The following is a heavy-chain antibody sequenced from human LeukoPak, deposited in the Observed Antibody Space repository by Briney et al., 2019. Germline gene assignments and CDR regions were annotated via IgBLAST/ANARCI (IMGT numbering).Heavy chain of an antibody. V-gene: IGHV1-46*01. Sequence: GASVKVSCKASGYTFTSYYMHWVRQAPGQGLEWMGIINPSGGSTSYVQKFQGRVTMTRDTSTSTVYMELSSLRSEDTAVYYCARGLRDGYNYEDAFDIWGQGTMVTVSS. CDR3: ARGLRDGYNYEDAFDI. CDR1: GYTFTSYY. J-gene: IGHJ3*02. D-gene: IGHD5-24*01. CDR2: INPSGGST.